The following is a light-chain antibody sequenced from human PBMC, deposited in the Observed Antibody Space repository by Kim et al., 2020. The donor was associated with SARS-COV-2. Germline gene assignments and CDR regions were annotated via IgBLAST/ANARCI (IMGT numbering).Light chain of an antibody. J-gene: IGKJ2*01. CDR3: QQYTNWPPYT. V-gene: IGKV3-15*01. CDR1: QSITRN. Sequence: VPPGERATLSCRASQSITRNLAWYQHKPGQAPRLLMYDASTRATGIPARFSGSGSGTEFTLTISSLQSEDFAVYYCQQYTNWPPYTFGQGTKLEI. CDR2: DAS.